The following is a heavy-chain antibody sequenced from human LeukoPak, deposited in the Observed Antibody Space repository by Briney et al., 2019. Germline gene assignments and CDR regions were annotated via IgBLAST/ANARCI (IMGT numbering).Heavy chain of an antibody. CDR2: ISWNSGSI. CDR1: GFTFDDYA. CDR3: AKRAGGGGFDY. V-gene: IGHV3-9*01. Sequence: PGGSLRLSCAASGFTFDDYAMHWVRQAPGKGLEWVSGISWNSGSIGYADSVKGRFTISRDNAKNSLYLQMNSLRAEDTALYYCAKRAGGGGFDYWGQGTLVTVSS. J-gene: IGHJ4*02. D-gene: IGHD3-16*01.